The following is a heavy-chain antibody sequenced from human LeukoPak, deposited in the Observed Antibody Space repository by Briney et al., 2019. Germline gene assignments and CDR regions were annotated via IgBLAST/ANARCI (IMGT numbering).Heavy chain of an antibody. J-gene: IGHJ4*02. CDR1: GFTFSSHS. Sequence: GGSLRLSRAASGFTFSSHSMNWVRQAPGKGLEWVSSISSSSSYIYYADSVKGRFTISRDNAKNSLYLQMNSLRAEDTAVYYCARDPLGYYGSGSQYWGQGTLVTVSS. D-gene: IGHD3-10*01. V-gene: IGHV3-21*01. CDR2: ISSSSSYI. CDR3: ARDPLGYYGSGSQY.